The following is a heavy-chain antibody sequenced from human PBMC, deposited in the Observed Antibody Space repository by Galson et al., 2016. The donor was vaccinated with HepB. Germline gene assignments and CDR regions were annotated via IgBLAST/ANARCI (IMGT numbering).Heavy chain of an antibody. D-gene: IGHD3-16*02. CDR1: GFTFSDYD. V-gene: IGHV3-11*04. J-gene: IGHJ6*02. CDR2: SSTSPSRSNT. CDR3: ARGNIFMVGGVIGYGMDV. Sequence: SLRLSCAVSGFTFSDYDMRWVRQARGKGLEWISYSSTSPSRSNTHYADSVKRRFTISRDNAKNSLYLQMNSLRAEDTAVYYCARGNIFMVGGVIGYGMDVWGRGTSVSVSS.